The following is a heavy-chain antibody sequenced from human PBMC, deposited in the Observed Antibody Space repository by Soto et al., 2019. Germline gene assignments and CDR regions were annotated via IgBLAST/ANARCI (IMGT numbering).Heavy chain of an antibody. CDR3: ASTTYDSSVYYYWYLGL. CDR1: EDTFRNYA. V-gene: IGHV1-69*06. CDR2: IIPIFGTA. D-gene: IGHD3-22*01. Sequence: QVELVQSGAEVKKPGSSVKVSCQASEDTFRNYAISWVRQAPGQGLEWMGGIIPIFGTANYAQKFQGRVTISADTSANTVYLELNSLRSEDTAVYYCASTTYDSSVYYYWYLGLWGRGTLVTVSS. J-gene: IGHJ2*01.